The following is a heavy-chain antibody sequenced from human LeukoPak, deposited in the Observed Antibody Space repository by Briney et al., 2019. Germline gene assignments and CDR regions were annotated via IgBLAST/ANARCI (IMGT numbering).Heavy chain of an antibody. V-gene: IGHV3-21*01. J-gene: IGHJ4*02. D-gene: IGHD3-22*01. Sequence: GGSLRLSCAASGSTFSSYSMNWVRQAPGKGLEWVSSISSSSSYIYYADSVKGRFTISRDNAKNSLYLQMNSLRAEDTAVYYCARDRDYYDSSGYYYGWGQGTLVTVSS. CDR1: GSTFSSYS. CDR3: ARDRDYYDSSGYYYG. CDR2: ISSSSSYI.